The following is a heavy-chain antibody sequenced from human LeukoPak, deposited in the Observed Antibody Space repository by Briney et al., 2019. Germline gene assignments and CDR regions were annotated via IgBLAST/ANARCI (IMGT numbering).Heavy chain of an antibody. J-gene: IGHJ4*02. D-gene: IGHD3-16*01. CDR1: GFSFSAYG. CDR2: IWYDGSNK. CDR3: ARDLLGLPHKYFDS. V-gene: IGHV3-30*02. Sequence: PGGSLRLSCAASGFSFSAYGMDWVSQAPGKGLEWVAYIWYDGSNKEYANFVKGRFTISRDTSKSTVNLQMNSLRPEDTAVYYCARDLLGLPHKYFDSWGQGTLVTVSS.